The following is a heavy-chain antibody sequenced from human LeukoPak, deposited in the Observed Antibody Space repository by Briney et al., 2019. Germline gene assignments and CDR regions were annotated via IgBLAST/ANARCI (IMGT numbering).Heavy chain of an antibody. J-gene: IGHJ3*02. CDR1: GFTFSSYS. D-gene: IGHD7-27*01. Sequence: GGSLRLSCAASGFTFSSYSMTWVRQAPGKGLEWVSSISSSSSYIYYADSVKGRFTISRDNAKNSLYLQMNSLRAEDTAVYYCARALTGYHDAFDIWGQGTMVTVSS. CDR3: ARALTGYHDAFDI. CDR2: ISSSSSYI. V-gene: IGHV3-21*01.